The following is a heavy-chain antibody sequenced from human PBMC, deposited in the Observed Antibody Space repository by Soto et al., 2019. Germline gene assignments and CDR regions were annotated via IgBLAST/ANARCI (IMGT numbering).Heavy chain of an antibody. V-gene: IGHV3-11*01. Sequence: QVQLVDSGGGLVKPGGSLRLSCAASGFTFSNYYMTWIRQAPGKGLEWISYISDSGSVTYYADSMQGRFSISRDNAKNSLFLEMNDLRVDDTAVYYCARCLLGVGDPFDIWGQWTMVTVSS. CDR2: ISDSGSVT. CDR1: GFTFSNYY. CDR3: ARCLLGVGDPFDI. D-gene: IGHD2-15*01. J-gene: IGHJ3*02.